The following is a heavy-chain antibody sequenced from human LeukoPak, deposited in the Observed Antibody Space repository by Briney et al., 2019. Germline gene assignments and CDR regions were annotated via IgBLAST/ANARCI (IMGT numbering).Heavy chain of an antibody. J-gene: IGHJ5*01. D-gene: IGHD3-22*01. Sequence: PGGSLRLSCAASGFTFISYSMNWVRQAPGKGLEWVANIKQDGSEKYYVDSVKGRLTISRDNAKNSLYLQMNSLRAEDTAVYYCARSQTYYYDSSGYYYGWFDSWGQGTLVTVSS. CDR2: IKQDGSEK. CDR1: GFTFISYS. V-gene: IGHV3-7*01. CDR3: ARSQTYYYDSSGYYYGWFDS.